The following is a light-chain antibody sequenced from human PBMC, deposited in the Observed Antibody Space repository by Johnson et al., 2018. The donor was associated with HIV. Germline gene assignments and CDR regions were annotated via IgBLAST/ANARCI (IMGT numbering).Light chain of an antibody. CDR1: SSNIGNNY. CDR2: DNN. V-gene: IGLV1-51*01. J-gene: IGLJ1*01. CDR3: GTWDNSLSTGAG. Sequence: QLVLTQPPSVSAAPGQKVTISCSGSSSNIGNNYVSWYQQLPGTAPKLLIYDNNKRPSGIPDRFSGSKSGTSATLGIAGLQTGDEADYYCGTWDNSLSTGAGVGTGTKVTVL.